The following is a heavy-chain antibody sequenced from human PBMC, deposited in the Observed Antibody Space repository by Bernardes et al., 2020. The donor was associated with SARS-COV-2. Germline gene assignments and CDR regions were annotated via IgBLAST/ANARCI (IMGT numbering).Heavy chain of an antibody. CDR2: IKSKTDGGTT. CDR3: TTDPSSLTIFGVVIIPYFDY. V-gene: IGHV3-15*01. J-gene: IGHJ4*02. D-gene: IGHD3-3*01. CDR1: KGW. Sequence: KGWMSWFRKTTGKGLEWVGRIKSKTDGGTTDYAAPVKGRFTITRDDSKNTLYLQMNSLKTEDTAVYYCTTDPSSLTIFGVVIIPYFDYWGQGTLVTVSS.